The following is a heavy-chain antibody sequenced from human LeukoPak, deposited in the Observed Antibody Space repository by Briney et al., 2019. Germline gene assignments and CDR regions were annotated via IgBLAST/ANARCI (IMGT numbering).Heavy chain of an antibody. CDR3: ASPPSYLWFGEPLFDY. Sequence: ASVKVSCKASGYTFTSYYMHWVRQAPGQGLEWMGIINPSGGSTSYAQKFQGRVTMTRDTSTSTVYMELSSLRSEDTAVYYCASPPSYLWFGEPLFDYWGQGTLVTVSS. D-gene: IGHD3-10*01. CDR2: INPSGGST. J-gene: IGHJ4*02. CDR1: GYTFTSYY. V-gene: IGHV1-46*01.